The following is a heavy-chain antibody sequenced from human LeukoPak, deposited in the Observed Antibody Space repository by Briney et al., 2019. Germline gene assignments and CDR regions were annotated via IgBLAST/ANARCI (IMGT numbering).Heavy chain of an antibody. CDR2: IYYSGST. J-gene: IGHJ6*04. CDR1: GGSISSYY. D-gene: IGHD6-13*01. V-gene: IGHV4-59*08. Sequence: SETLSLTCTVSGGSISSYYWSWIRQPPGKGLGWIGYIYYSGSTNYNPSLKSRVTISVDTSKNQFSLKLSSVTAADTAVYYCARGEGIAAADDTLMDVWGKGTTVTVSS. CDR3: ARGEGIAAADDTLMDV.